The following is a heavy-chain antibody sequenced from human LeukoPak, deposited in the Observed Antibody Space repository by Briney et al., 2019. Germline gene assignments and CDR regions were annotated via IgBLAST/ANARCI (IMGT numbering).Heavy chain of an antibody. CDR3: TRDVVVAARGNWFDP. Sequence: GGTLRLSCAASGFTFSSYGMSWVRQAPGKGLEWVGFIRGKAYGGTTEYAASVKGRFTISRDDSKSIAYLQMNSLKTEDTAVYYCTRDVVVAARGNWFDPWGQGTLVTVSS. J-gene: IGHJ5*02. V-gene: IGHV3-49*04. CDR1: GFTFSSYG. CDR2: IRGKAYGGTT. D-gene: IGHD2-15*01.